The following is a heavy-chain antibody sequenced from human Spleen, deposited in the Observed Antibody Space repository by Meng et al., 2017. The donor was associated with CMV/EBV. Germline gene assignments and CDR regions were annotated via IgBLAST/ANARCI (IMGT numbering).Heavy chain of an antibody. D-gene: IGHD3-16*01. CDR2: IGGSGGYI. CDR3: AKDTRQVGGHDLDY. J-gene: IGHJ4*02. V-gene: IGHV3-23*01. CDR1: GFTFSNYA. Sequence: LSLTCAASGFTFSNYAMSWVRQAPGKGLEWVSAIGGSGGYIFYTDSVKGRFTISRDNSKNTLYLQINSLRAEDTALYYCAKDTRQVGGHDLDYWGQGTLVTVSS.